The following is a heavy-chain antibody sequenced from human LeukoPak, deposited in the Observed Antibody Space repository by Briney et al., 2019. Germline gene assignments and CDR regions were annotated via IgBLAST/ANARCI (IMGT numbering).Heavy chain of an antibody. CDR3: ARRRPAYYYDSSGYYRRAFDI. V-gene: IGHV4-38-2*01. CDR2: IYHSGST. Sequence: SETLSLTCAVSGYSISSGYYWAWIRQPPGKGLEWIGSIYHSGSTYYNPSLKSRVTISVDTSKNQCSLKLSSVTAADTAVYYCARRRPAYYYDSSGYYRRAFDIWGQGTMVTVSS. CDR1: GYSISSGYY. D-gene: IGHD3-22*01. J-gene: IGHJ3*02.